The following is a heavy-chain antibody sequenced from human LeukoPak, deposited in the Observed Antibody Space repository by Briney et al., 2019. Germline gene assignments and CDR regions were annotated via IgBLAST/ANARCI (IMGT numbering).Heavy chain of an antibody. CDR2: INPSGGST. CDR1: GYTFTSYY. V-gene: IGHV1-46*01. D-gene: IGHD5-12*01. Sequence: GASVKVSCKASGYTFTSYYMHWVRQAPGQGLEWMGIINPSGGSTSYAQKFQGRVTMTRDTSTSTAYMELRSLRSDDTAVYYCARDGLGWLRPYYFDYWGQGTLVTVSS. J-gene: IGHJ4*02. CDR3: ARDGLGWLRPYYFDY.